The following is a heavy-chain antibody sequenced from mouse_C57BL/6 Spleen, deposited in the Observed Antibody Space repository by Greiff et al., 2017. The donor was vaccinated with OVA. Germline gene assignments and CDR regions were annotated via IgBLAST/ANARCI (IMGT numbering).Heavy chain of an antibody. CDR3: TRDGYDYFDY. CDR1: GFTFSDAW. J-gene: IGHJ2*01. CDR2: IRNKANNHAT. Sequence: EVQVVESGGGLVASGRCNKLSCAASGFTFSDAWMDWVRQSPEKGLEWVAEIRNKANNHATYYAESVKGRFTISRDDSKSSVYLQMNSLRAEDTGIYYCTRDGYDYFDYWGQGTTLTVSS. V-gene: IGHV6-6*01. D-gene: IGHD2-2*01.